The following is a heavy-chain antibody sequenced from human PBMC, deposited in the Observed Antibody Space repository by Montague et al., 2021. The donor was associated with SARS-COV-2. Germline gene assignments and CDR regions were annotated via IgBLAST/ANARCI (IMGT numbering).Heavy chain of an antibody. J-gene: IGHJ4*02. V-gene: IGHV3-11*05. CDR3: VRAFSSSWSFPN. D-gene: IGHD6-13*01. Sequence: SLRLSCAASGFNFSDYPMTWIRQAPGKGLEWVSHISSSSGYTKYADSVKGRFTISRDNAKNSLYLQMNSLRAEDTAVYYCVRAFSSSWSFPNWGQGTLVTASS. CDR2: ISSSSGYT. CDR1: GFNFSDYP.